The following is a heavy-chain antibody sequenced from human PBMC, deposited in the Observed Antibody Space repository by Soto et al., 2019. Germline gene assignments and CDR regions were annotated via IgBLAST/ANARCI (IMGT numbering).Heavy chain of an antibody. D-gene: IGHD6-13*01. Sequence: SETLSLTSSGSGGSISSYYWSWIRQPPGKGLEWIGYIYYSGSTNYNPSLKSRVTISVDTSKNQFSLKLSSVTAADTAVYYCARETVSSSIAAATQPYFDYWGQGTLVTVSS. CDR2: IYYSGST. J-gene: IGHJ4*02. CDR1: GGSISSYY. CDR3: ARETVSSSIAAATQPYFDY. V-gene: IGHV4-59*01.